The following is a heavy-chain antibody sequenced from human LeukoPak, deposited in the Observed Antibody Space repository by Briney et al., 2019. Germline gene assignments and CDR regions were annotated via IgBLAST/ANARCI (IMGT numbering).Heavy chain of an antibody. J-gene: IGHJ5*02. CDR3: ARGASSWNPLNWFDP. D-gene: IGHD6-13*01. V-gene: IGHV1-2*02. CDR1: GYTFTDYY. CDR2: INPNSGGT. Sequence: ASVKVSCKASGYTFTDYYINWVRQAPGQGLEWIGWINPNSGGTNYAQKFQGRVTMTRDTSISTAYMELSRLRSDDTAVYYCARGASSWNPLNWFDPWGQGTLVTVSS.